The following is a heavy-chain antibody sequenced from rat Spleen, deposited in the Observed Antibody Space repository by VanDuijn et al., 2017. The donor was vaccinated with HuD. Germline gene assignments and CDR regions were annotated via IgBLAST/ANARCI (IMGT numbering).Heavy chain of an antibody. CDR3: TREGNYGGYRYVMDA. J-gene: IGHJ4*01. CDR1: GFSLTSYN. D-gene: IGHD1-11*01. CDR2: IWSGGRT. V-gene: IGHV2-15*01. Sequence: QVQLKESGPGLVQPSQTLSLTCTVSGFSLTSYNVHWVRQPPGKGLEWMGAIWSGGRTDYNSALKSRLSISRDTSKSQVFLKMDNRQTEDTAIYYCTREGNYGGYRYVMDAWGQGASVTVSS.